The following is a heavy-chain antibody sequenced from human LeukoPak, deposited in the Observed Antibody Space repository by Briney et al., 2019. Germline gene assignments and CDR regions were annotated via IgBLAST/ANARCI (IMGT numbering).Heavy chain of an antibody. V-gene: IGHV4-4*07. CDR1: GGSISSYY. D-gene: IGHD6-19*01. J-gene: IGHJ3*02. CDR2: IYTSGST. Sequence: SETLSLTCTVSGGSISSYYWSWIRQPAGKRLEWIGRIYTSGSTNYNPSLKSRVTISVDKSKNQFSLKLSSVTAADTAVYYCARSTARIAVAGTLADAFDIWGQGTMVTVSS. CDR3: ARSTARIAVAGTLADAFDI.